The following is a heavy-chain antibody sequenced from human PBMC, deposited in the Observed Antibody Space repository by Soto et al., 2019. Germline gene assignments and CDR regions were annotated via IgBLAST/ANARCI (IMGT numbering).Heavy chain of an antibody. CDR3: AKGFVTMIVVVILDY. CDR1: GFTFSSYA. CDR2: ISGSGGST. Sequence: SCAASGFTFSSYAMSWVRQAPGKGLEWVSAISGSGGSTYYADSVKGRFTISRDNSKNTLYLQMNSLRAEDTTVYYCAKGFVTMIVVVILDYWGQGTLVTVSS. V-gene: IGHV3-23*01. J-gene: IGHJ4*02. D-gene: IGHD3-22*01.